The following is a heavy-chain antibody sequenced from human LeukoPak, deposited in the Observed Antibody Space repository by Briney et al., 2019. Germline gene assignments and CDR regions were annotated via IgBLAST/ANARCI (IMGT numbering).Heavy chain of an antibody. CDR3: ARERYDFWSAHQGYFDY. J-gene: IGHJ4*02. CDR1: GFTFSSYG. D-gene: IGHD3-3*01. V-gene: IGHV3-33*08. Sequence: PGRSLRLSCAASGFTFSSYGMHWVRQAPGKGLEWVAVIWDDGSTKYYADSVKGRFIISRDNSKNALYLQMNSLRAEDTAVYYCARERYDFWSAHQGYFDYWGQGTLVTVSS. CDR2: IWDDGSTK.